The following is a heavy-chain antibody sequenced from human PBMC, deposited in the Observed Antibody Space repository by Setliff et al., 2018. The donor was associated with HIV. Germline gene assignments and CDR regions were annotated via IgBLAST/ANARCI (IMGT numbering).Heavy chain of an antibody. CDR1: GGPFSSYA. V-gene: IGHV1-69*05. Sequence: GASVKVSCKASGGPFSSYAISWVRQAPGQGLEWMGGIIPIFGTANYAQKFQGRVTITTDESTSTAYMELSSLRSEDTAVYYCASLNPLWGYDYYVDNWFDPWGQGTLVTVSS. J-gene: IGHJ5*02. CDR3: ASLNPLWGYDYYVDNWFDP. CDR2: IIPIFGTA. D-gene: IGHD5-12*01.